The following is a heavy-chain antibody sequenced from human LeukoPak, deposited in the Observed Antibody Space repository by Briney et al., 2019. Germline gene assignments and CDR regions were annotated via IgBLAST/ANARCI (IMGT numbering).Heavy chain of an antibody. CDR2: IYPGDSDT. CDR1: GYTFTSYW. CDR3: ARPRGYSCGRGAFEI. V-gene: IGHV5-51*01. J-gene: IGHJ3*02. Sequence: GESLKISCRGSGYTFTSYWIAWVRQMPGKGLEWMGIIYPGDSDTRYSPSFQGQVTISADKSITTAYLQWSSLKASDTAMYYCARPRGYSCGRGAFEIWGQGTMVTVS. D-gene: IGHD5-18*01.